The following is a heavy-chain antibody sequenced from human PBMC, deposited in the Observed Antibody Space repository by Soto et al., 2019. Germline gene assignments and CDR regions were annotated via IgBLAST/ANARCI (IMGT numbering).Heavy chain of an antibody. CDR1: GFTFRYLD. D-gene: IGHD6-19*01. CDR2: VSTRGGRT. CDR3: VRKGYETGWYYDQ. V-gene: IGHV3-23*01. Sequence: EVQLLESGGGLVQPGGSLRPSWAPPGFTFRYLDRFGVRQAPGKGPEWVSFVSTRGGRTEYADYVRGRFTISRDNAENTLSLQMNSLAVDDTAVYYCVRKGYETGWYYDQWGQGTLVTVSS. J-gene: IGHJ4*02.